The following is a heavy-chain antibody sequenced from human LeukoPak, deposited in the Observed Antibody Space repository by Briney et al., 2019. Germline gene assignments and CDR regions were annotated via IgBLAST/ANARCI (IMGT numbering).Heavy chain of an antibody. D-gene: IGHD2-15*01. J-gene: IGHJ4*02. CDR3: ARDRGGSYSATDY. CDR2: ISSSSITI. Sequence: GGSLRLSCAASGFTFSSYSLNWVRQAPGKGLEWVSFISSSSITIYYADSVKGRFTISRDNDEKPLYLQMNSLRAEDTAVYYCARDRGGSYSATDYWGQGTLVTVSS. CDR1: GFTFSSYS. V-gene: IGHV3-48*04.